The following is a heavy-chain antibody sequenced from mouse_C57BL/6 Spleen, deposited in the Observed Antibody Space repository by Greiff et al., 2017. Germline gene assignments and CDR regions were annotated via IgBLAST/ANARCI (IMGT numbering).Heavy chain of an antibody. D-gene: IGHD2-1*01. V-gene: IGHV1-42*01. J-gene: IGHJ4*01. Sequence: VQLQQSGPELVKPGASVKISCKASGYSFTGYYMNWVKQSPEKSLEWIGEINPSTGGTTYNQKFKAKATLTVDKSSSTAYMQLKSLTSEDSAVYYCASNYGNYAMDYWGQGTSVTVSS. CDR2: INPSTGGT. CDR3: ASNYGNYAMDY. CDR1: GYSFTGYY.